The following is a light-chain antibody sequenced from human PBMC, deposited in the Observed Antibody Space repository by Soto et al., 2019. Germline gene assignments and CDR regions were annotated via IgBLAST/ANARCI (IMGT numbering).Light chain of an antibody. J-gene: IGLJ2*01. CDR2: EVS. Sequence: QSALTQPASVSGSPGQSITISCTGTSSDVGSYNLVSWYQQHPGKAPKLMIYEVSKRPSGVSNRFSGSKSGNTASLTISGLQAEDEADYYCCSYAGSSTFDVVFGGGTQLTV. V-gene: IGLV2-23*02. CDR1: SSDVGSYNL. CDR3: CSYAGSSTFDVV.